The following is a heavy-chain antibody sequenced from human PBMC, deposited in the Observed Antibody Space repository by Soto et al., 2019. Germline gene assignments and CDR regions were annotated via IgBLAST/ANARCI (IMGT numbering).Heavy chain of an antibody. CDR1: GFTVTSYW. J-gene: IGHJ4*02. V-gene: IGHV3-74*01. D-gene: IGHD5-12*01. Sequence: DVQLVESGGGIVQPGGSLRLSCAASGFTVTSYWMHWVRQAPGKRLVWVSRTSPAGSSTYYAGFVRGRFTISKDTAKNTLYLQKNSLGAEDPAVYYCARGNTGSGNFDYWGQGTLVTVSS. CDR2: TSPAGSST. CDR3: ARGNTGSGNFDY.